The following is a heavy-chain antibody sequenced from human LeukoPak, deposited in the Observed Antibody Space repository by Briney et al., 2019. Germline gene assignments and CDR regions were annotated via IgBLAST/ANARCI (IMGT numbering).Heavy chain of an antibody. D-gene: IGHD2-15*01. CDR3: ARATWDS. V-gene: IGHV3-48*04. CDR1: GFTFSSNS. J-gene: IGHJ4*02. Sequence: GGSLRLSCAASGFTFSSNSMNWVRQAPGKGLEWVSYISSTGGTIYYADSMKGRFTISRDNTKNSLYLQMNSLRAEDTAVYYCARATWDSWGQGALVTVSS. CDR2: ISSTGGTI.